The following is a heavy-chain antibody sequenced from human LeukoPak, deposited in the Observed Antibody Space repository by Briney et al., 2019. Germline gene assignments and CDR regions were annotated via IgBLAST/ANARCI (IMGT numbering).Heavy chain of an antibody. CDR1: GGTFSSYA. V-gene: IGHV1-69*04. CDR3: ARDPPGYYGSGSYYDY. D-gene: IGHD3-10*01. Sequence: SVKVSCKASGGTFSSYAISWVRQAPGQGLEWMGRIIPILGIANYAQKFQGRVTITADKSTSTAYMELSSLRSEDTAVYYCARDPPGYYGSGSYYDYWGQGTLVTVSS. CDR2: IIPILGIA. J-gene: IGHJ4*02.